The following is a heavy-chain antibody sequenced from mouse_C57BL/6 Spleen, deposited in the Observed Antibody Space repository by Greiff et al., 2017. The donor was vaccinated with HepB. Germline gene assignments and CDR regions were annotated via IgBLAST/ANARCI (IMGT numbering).Heavy chain of an antibody. CDR2: IYPRSGNT. CDR3: ARRYYGSSYRGYFDV. V-gene: IGHV1-81*01. D-gene: IGHD1-1*01. Sequence: QVQLKQSGAELARPGASVKLSCKASGYTFTSYGISWVKQRTGQGLEWIGEIYPRSGNTYYNEKFKGKATLTADKSSSTAYMELRSLTSEDSAVYFCARRYYGSSYRGYFDVWGTGTTVTVSS. CDR1: GYTFTSYG. J-gene: IGHJ1*03.